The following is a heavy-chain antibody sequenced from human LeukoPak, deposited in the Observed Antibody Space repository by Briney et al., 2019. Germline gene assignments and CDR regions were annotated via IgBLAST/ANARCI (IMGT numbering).Heavy chain of an antibody. J-gene: IGHJ6*03. CDR3: AKTPYYYDSSGYYLYYYYYMDV. CDR1: GFTFSNYW. Sequence: GGSLRLSCVASGFTFSNYWMHWVRQAPGKGLVWVSRINRDGSSTTYADSLKGRFTISRDNAKNTLYLQMNSLRAEDTAVYYCAKTPYYYDSSGYYLYYYYYMDVWGKGTTVTVSS. D-gene: IGHD3-22*01. V-gene: IGHV3-74*01. CDR2: INRDGSST.